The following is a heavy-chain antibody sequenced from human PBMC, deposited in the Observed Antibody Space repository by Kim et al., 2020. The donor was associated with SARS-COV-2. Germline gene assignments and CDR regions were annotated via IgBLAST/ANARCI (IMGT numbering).Heavy chain of an antibody. D-gene: IGHD2-2*01. CDR2: ISGSGDNT. J-gene: IGHJ4*02. V-gene: IGHV3-23*01. Sequence: GGSLRLSCAASGFAFSNYAMTWVRQAPGRGLEWVSSISGSGDNTLYADPVKGRFTISRDNSNNTLYQQTNSLRADDTAVYYCAKGRGSSTTSYYNYWGPGILVTVSS. CDR3: AKGRGSSTTSYYNY. CDR1: GFAFSNYA.